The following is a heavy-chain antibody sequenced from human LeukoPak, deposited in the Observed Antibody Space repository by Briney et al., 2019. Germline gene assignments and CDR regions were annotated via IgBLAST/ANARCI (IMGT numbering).Heavy chain of an antibody. CDR3: ARGPGWALNKRYFDY. D-gene: IGHD1-26*01. CDR1: GFTFSSYW. J-gene: IGHJ4*02. Sequence: GGSLRLSCAASGFTFSSYWMSWVRQAPGKGLEWVANIKQDGSEKYCADSVKGRFSISRDNAKNSLYLQMSSLRPEDTALYYCARGPGWALNKRYFDYWGQGTLVIVSS. V-gene: IGHV3-7*03. CDR2: IKQDGSEK.